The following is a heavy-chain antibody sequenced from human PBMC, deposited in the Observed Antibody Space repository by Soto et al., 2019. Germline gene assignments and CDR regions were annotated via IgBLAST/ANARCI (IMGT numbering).Heavy chain of an antibody. J-gene: IGHJ6*03. CDR1: GFTFSSYS. CDR3: ARLTASSSGYYYYYMDV. V-gene: IGHV3-21*01. D-gene: IGHD6-6*01. CDR2: ISSSSSYI. Sequence: PGGFLRLSCAAPGFTFSSYSMNWVRQAPGKGLEWVSSISSSSSYIYYADSVKGRFTISRDNAKNSLYLQMNSLRAEDTAVYYCARLTASSSGYYYYYMDVWGKGTTVTVSS.